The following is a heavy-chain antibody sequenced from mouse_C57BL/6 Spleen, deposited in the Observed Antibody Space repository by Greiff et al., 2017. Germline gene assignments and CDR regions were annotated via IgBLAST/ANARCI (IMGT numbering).Heavy chain of an antibody. CDR1: GFTFSSYG. V-gene: IGHV5-6*01. CDR3: ARQGNWYPFGG. Sequence: EVKLQESGGDLVKPGGSLKLSCAASGFTFSSYGMSWVRQTPDKRLEWVATISSGGSYTYYPDSVKGRFTISRDNAKNTLYLQMGSLKSEDTAMYYCARQGNWYPFGGWGQGATLTVSS. D-gene: IGHD4-1*01. CDR2: ISSGGSYT. J-gene: IGHJ2*01.